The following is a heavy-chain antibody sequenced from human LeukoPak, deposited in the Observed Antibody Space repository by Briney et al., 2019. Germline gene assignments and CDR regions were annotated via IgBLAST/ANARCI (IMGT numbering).Heavy chain of an antibody. Sequence: GRSLRLSCAASGFTFSSYGMHWVRQAPGKGLEWVAVIWYDGSNKYYADSVKGRFTISRDNAKNSLYLQMNSLRAEDTAVYYCARVRDAYNYFDYWGQGTLVTVSS. D-gene: IGHD1-20*01. CDR1: GFTFSSYG. V-gene: IGHV3-33*01. CDR3: ARVRDAYNYFDY. J-gene: IGHJ4*02. CDR2: IWYDGSNK.